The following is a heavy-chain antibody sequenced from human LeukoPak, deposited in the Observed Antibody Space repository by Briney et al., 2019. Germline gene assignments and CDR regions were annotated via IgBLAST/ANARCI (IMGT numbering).Heavy chain of an antibody. CDR3: ARHRAEMATITDDTFDM. CDR2: FYTSGNT. CDR1: GTSITPYS. J-gene: IGHJ3*02. Sequence: SETLSLTCSVSGTSITPYSWSWIRQPPGRGLEWIGYFYTSGNTHQNPSLKSRVTMSIDASKNQFSLRLSSMTAADTAVYHCARHRAEMATITDDTFDMWGQGTMVTVSS. V-gene: IGHV4-4*09. D-gene: IGHD5-24*01.